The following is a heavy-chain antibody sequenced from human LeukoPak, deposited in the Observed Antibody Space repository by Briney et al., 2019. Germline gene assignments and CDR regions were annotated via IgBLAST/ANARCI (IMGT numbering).Heavy chain of an antibody. CDR1: GGSFSGYY. Sequence: PSETLSLTCAVYGGSFSGYYWSWIRQPPGKGLEWIGEINHSGSTNYNPSLKSRVTISVDTSKNQFSLKLSSVTAADTAMYYCARHKGSYSSSWYGGFDYWGQGTLVTVSS. J-gene: IGHJ4*02. V-gene: IGHV4-34*01. CDR3: ARHKGSYSSSWYGGFDY. D-gene: IGHD6-13*01. CDR2: INHSGST.